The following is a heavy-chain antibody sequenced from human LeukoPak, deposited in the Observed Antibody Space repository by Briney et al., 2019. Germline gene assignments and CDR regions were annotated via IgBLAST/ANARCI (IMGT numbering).Heavy chain of an antibody. D-gene: IGHD1-26*01. CDR1: SGSISSYY. CDR3: ARVGRSLGLFDY. J-gene: IGHJ4*02. V-gene: IGHV4-59*01. Sequence: ASETLSLTCTVSSGSISSYYWSWIRQPPGKGLEWIGYIYYSGSTNYNPSLKSRVTISVDTSKNQFSLKLSSVTAADTAVYYCARVGRSLGLFDYWGQGTLVTVSS. CDR2: IYYSGST.